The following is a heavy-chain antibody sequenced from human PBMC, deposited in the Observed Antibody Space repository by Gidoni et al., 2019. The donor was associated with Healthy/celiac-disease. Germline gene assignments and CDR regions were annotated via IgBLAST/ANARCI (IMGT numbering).Heavy chain of an antibody. CDR1: GGSISSSSYY. V-gene: IGHV4-39*01. CDR3: ARQQIQLWLPGFDY. J-gene: IGHJ4*02. D-gene: IGHD5-18*01. Sequence: QLQLQESGPGLVKPSETLSLTCTVSGGSISSSSYYWGWIRQPPGKGLEWIGSIYYSGSTYYNPSLKSRVTISVDTSKNQFSLKLSSVTAADTAVYYCARQQIQLWLPGFDYWGQGTLVTVSS. CDR2: IYYSGST.